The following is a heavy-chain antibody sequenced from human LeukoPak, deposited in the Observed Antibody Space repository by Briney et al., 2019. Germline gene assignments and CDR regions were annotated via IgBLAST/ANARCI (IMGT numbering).Heavy chain of an antibody. Sequence: PGGSLRLSCAASGLTVSSTYMSWVRQTPGKGLEWVSVIYSGGSTYYADSVKGRFTISRDNSKNTLYLQMNSLRAGDTAVYYCARDLLEWYFDYWGQGTLVTVSS. D-gene: IGHD3-3*01. CDR1: GLTVSSTY. CDR2: IYSGGST. J-gene: IGHJ4*02. V-gene: IGHV3-66*01. CDR3: ARDLLEWYFDY.